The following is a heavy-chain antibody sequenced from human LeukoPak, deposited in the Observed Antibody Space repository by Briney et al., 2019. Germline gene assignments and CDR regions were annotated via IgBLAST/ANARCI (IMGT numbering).Heavy chain of an antibody. D-gene: IGHD6-13*01. Sequence: QPGRSLRLSCAASGFTFSSYGMHWVRQAPGKGLEWVAVIWYDGSNKYYADSVKGRFTISRDNSKNTLYLQMNSLRAGDTAVYYCATVKLGSSWSILDYWGQGTLVTVSS. J-gene: IGHJ4*02. CDR1: GFTFSSYG. CDR3: ATVKLGSSWSILDY. CDR2: IWYDGSNK. V-gene: IGHV3-33*01.